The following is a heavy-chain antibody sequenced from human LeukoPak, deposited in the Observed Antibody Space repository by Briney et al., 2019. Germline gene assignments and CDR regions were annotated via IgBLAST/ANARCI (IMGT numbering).Heavy chain of an antibody. CDR3: ARSEYYYDSSGYYYADYFDY. J-gene: IGHJ4*02. D-gene: IGHD3-22*01. Sequence: PSETLSLTCTVSGYSISSGYYWGWIRQPPGKGLEWIGSIYHSGSTYYNPSLKSRVTISVDTSKNQFSLKLSSVTAADTAVYYCARSEYYYDSSGYYYADYFDYWGQGTLVTVSS. CDR1: GYSISSGYY. CDR2: IYHSGST. V-gene: IGHV4-38-2*02.